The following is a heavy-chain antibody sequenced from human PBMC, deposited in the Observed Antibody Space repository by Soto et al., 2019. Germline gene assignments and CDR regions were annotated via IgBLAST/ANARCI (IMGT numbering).Heavy chain of an antibody. CDR3: TSAADSSGSESAFEL. Sequence: VKVSCKASGGTFSSYAISWVRQAPGQGLEWMGGIIPIFGTANYAQKFQGRVTITADESTSTAYMELSSLRSEDTAVYYCTSAADSSGSESAFELCSQGTMVT. CDR2: IIPIFGTA. D-gene: IGHD3-22*01. V-gene: IGHV1-69*13. J-gene: IGHJ3*01. CDR1: GGTFSSYA.